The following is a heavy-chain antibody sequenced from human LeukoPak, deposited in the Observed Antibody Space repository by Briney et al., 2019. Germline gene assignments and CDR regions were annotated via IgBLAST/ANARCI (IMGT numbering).Heavy chain of an antibody. J-gene: IGHJ3*02. CDR2: IYYSGST. CDR1: GGSISSSSYY. CDR3: AIPSDRYNWNVHDAFDI. V-gene: IGHV4-39*07. D-gene: IGHD1-1*01. Sequence: PSETLSLTCTVSGGSISSSSYYWGWIRQPPGKGLEWIGSIYYSGSTYYNPSLKSRVTISVDTSKNQFSLKLSSVTAADTAVYYCAIPSDRYNWNVHDAFDIWGQGTMVTVSS.